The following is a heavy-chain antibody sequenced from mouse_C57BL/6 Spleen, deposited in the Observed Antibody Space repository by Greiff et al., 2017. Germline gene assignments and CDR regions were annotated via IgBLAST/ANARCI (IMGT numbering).Heavy chain of an antibody. J-gene: IGHJ2*01. CDR1: GYAFTNYL. V-gene: IGHV1-54*01. D-gene: IGHD1-1*01. CDR3: ARSGITTVSYYFDY. Sequence: QVHVKQSGAELVRPGTSVKVSCKASGYAFTNYLIEWVKQRPGQGLEWIGVINPGSGGTNYNEKFKGKATLTADKSSSTAYMQLSSLTSEDSAVYFCARSGITTVSYYFDYWGQGTTLTVSS. CDR2: INPGSGGT.